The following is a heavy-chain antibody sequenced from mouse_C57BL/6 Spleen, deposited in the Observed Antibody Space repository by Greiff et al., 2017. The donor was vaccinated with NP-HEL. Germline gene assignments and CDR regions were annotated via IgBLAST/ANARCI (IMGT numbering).Heavy chain of an antibody. CDR2: IYPGSGST. CDR3: AKLYYVISSWYFDV. D-gene: IGHD1-1*01. V-gene: IGHV1-55*01. CDR1: GYTFTSYW. Sequence: VQLQQPGAELVKPGASVKMSCKASGYTFTSYWITWVKQRPGQGLEWIGDIYPGSGSTNYNEKFKSKATMTVDKSSSTAYMQLSTLTSEDSAVYYCAKLYYVISSWYFDVWGTGTTVTVSS. J-gene: IGHJ1*03.